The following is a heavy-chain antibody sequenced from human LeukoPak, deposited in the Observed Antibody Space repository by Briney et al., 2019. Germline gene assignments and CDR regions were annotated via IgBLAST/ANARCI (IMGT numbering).Heavy chain of an antibody. J-gene: IGHJ4*02. V-gene: IGHV1-2*02. Sequence: SVKVSCKASGYTFTNYYMHWVRQAPGQGLEWMGWINPNSGGTNYAQKFQGRVTMTRDTSISTAYMELSRLRSDDTAVYYCARTPFKVPNLGDSSGYQSLWGFALDYWGQGTLVTVSS. CDR2: INPNSGGT. CDR1: GYTFTNYY. CDR3: ARTPFKVPNLGDSSGYQSLWGFALDY. D-gene: IGHD3-22*01.